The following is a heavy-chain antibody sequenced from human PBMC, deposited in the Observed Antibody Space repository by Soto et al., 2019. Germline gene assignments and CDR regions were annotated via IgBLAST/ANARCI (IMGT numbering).Heavy chain of an antibody. Sequence: GASVKVSCKXSGDTFSFYTINWVRQAPGLGLEWMGRVNPILSMSNYAQKFQGRVTMTADKSTSTAYMELRSLRSEDTAFYYCATSYGSGYRAFDYWGQGALVTVSS. V-gene: IGHV1-69*02. D-gene: IGHD3-10*01. CDR3: ATSYGSGYRAFDY. CDR2: VNPILSMS. J-gene: IGHJ4*02. CDR1: GDTFSFYT.